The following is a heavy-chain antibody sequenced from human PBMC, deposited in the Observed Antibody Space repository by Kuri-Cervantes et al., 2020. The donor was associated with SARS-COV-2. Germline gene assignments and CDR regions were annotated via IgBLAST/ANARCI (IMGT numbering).Heavy chain of an antibody. Sequence: GGSLRLSCAASGSTFDDYAMHWVRQAPGKGLEWVSGISWNSGSIGYADSVKGRFTISRDNAKNSLYLQMNSLRAEDTALYYCAKDRMVQGVIRGTAFDPWGQGTLVTVSS. D-gene: IGHD3-10*01. CDR3: AKDRMVQGVIRGTAFDP. CDR1: GSTFDDYA. CDR2: ISWNSGSI. V-gene: IGHV3-9*01. J-gene: IGHJ5*02.